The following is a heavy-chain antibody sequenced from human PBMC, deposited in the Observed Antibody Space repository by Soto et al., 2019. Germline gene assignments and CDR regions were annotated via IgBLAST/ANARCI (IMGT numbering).Heavy chain of an antibody. J-gene: IGHJ6*02. Sequence: GESLKISCAASGFTFSGSAMHWVRQASGKGLEWVGRIRSKANSYATAYAASVKGRFTISRDDSKNTAYLQMNSLKTEDTAVYYCTTRLNIVGATEYYYYGMDVWGQGTTGTVSS. CDR2: IRSKANSYAT. V-gene: IGHV3-73*01. CDR3: TTRLNIVGATEYYYYGMDV. CDR1: GFTFSGSA. D-gene: IGHD1-26*01.